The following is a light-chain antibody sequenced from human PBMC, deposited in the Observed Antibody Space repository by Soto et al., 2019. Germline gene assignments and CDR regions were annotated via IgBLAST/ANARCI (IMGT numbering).Light chain of an antibody. Sequence: AIRMPPSPSSLSASTGVRVTITCRARQGISSPLDWYQHKPGTAPKLLIYAASTLQSGVPSRFSGSGCGTEFTLTPSCPQSEDFATYYCLQYYSDPQYPLGQGTKLEI. CDR3: LQYYSDPQYP. J-gene: IGKJ2*01. CDR1: QGISSP. V-gene: IGKV1-8*01. CDR2: AAS.